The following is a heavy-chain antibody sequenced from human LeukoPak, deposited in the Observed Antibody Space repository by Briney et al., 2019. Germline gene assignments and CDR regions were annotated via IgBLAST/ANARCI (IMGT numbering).Heavy chain of an antibody. J-gene: IGHJ4*02. CDR3: ARHVVAVGFDY. V-gene: IGHV3-21*01. D-gene: IGHD3-22*01. CDR2: ITSSSSYI. CDR1: RFTFSSYS. Sequence: GESLRLSCAASRFTFSSYSMNWVRQAPGKGLEWVSSITSSSSYIYYADSVMGRFTISRDNANNSLYLQMNSLRAEDTAVYYCARHVVAVGFDYWGQGTLVTVSS.